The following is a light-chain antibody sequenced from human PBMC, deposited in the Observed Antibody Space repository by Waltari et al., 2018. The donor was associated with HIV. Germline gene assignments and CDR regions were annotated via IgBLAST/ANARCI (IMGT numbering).Light chain of an antibody. CDR1: NIRTKS. CDR2: DDV. J-gene: IGLJ3*02. Sequence: SYVLTQPPSVSVAPGQTARITCGGNNIRTKSVHWYQRKPGQAPVLVVFDDVDRPSGIPERFSGSNSGNRATLTISRVEAGDEADYYCQVWDSGSEPPVLFGGGTKLTVL. V-gene: IGLV3-21*02. CDR3: QVWDSGSEPPVL.